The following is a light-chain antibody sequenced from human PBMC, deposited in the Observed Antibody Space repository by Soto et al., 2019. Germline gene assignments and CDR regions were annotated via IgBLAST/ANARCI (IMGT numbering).Light chain of an antibody. V-gene: IGKV3-20*01. CDR3: QQYGSSPT. J-gene: IGKJ2*01. CDR1: QSVSSSY. CDR2: GAS. Sequence: EIVLTQSPGTLSLSPGDRATLSCWASQSVSSSYLAWYQQKPGQAPRLLIYGASSRATGIPDRFSGSGSGTDFTLTISRLEPEDFPVYYCQQYGSSPTFGQGTKLEIK.